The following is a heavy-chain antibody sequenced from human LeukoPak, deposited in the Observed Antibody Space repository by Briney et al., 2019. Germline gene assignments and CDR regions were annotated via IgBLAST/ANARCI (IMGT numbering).Heavy chain of an antibody. CDR2: ISPYNGNT. CDR1: GYTFTSYG. D-gene: IGHD3-10*01. V-gene: IGHV1-18*04. Sequence: ASVKVSCKASGYTFTSYGISWVRQAPGQGLEWMRWISPYNGNTNYAQKLQGRVTMTTDTSTSTAYMELRSLRSDDTAVYYCARDHMVRGVDYYGMDVWGKGTTVTVSS. CDR3: ARDHMVRGVDYYGMDV. J-gene: IGHJ6*04.